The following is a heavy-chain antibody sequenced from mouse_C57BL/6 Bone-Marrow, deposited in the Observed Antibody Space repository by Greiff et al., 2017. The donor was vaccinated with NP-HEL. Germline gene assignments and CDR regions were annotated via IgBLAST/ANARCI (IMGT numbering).Heavy chain of an antibody. Sequence: EVQLQESGPELVKPGASVKMSCKASGYTFTDYNMHWVKQSHGKSLEWIGYINPNNGGTSYNQKFKGKATLTVNKSSSTAYMELRSLTSEDSAVYYCARSPSIYLGFAYWGQGTLVTVSA. CDR3: ARSPSIYLGFAY. CDR1: GYTFTDYN. CDR2: INPNNGGT. V-gene: IGHV1-22*01. D-gene: IGHD2-1*01. J-gene: IGHJ3*01.